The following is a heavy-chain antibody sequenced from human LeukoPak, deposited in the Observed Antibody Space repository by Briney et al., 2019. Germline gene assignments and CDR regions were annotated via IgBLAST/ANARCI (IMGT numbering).Heavy chain of an antibody. CDR3: ATGSTVWVDY. J-gene: IGHJ4*02. D-gene: IGHD3-16*01. Sequence: SETLSLTCTVSGGSISSGGYYWSWIRQHPVKGLEWIGYIYYSGSTYYNPSLKSRVTISVDTSKNQFSLKLSSVTAADTAVYYCATGSTVWVDYWGQGTLVTVSS. V-gene: IGHV4-31*03. CDR1: GGSISSGGYY. CDR2: IYYSGST.